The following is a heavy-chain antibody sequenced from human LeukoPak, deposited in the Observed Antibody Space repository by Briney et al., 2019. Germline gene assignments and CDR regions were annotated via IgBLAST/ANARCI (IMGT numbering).Heavy chain of an antibody. CDR1: GFTFSTYG. J-gene: IGHJ6*02. V-gene: IGHV3-30*03. CDR2: SSYDGSNR. Sequence: GGSLSLSCAASGFTFSTYGMHWVRQAPGKGLEWLAVSSYDGSNRFHADSVKGRFTISRDNSKNTLYLQMNSLRPEDTADYYCARGSAYSDYYYGMDVWGQGTTVTVS. CDR3: ARGSAYSDYYYGMDV. D-gene: IGHD4-11*01.